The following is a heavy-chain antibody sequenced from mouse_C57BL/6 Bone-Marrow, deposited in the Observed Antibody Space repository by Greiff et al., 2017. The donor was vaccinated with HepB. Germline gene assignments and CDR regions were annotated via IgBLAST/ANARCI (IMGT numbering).Heavy chain of an antibody. CDR1: GFTFSDYG. CDR2: ISNLAYSI. V-gene: IGHV5-15*01. J-gene: IGHJ1*03. Sequence: EVQLQQSGGGLVQPGGSLKLSCAASGFTFSDYGMAWVRQAPRKGPEWVAFISNLAYSIYYADTVTGRFTISRENAKNTLYLEMSSLRSEDTAMYYCARHYGSSYWYFDVWGTGTTVTVSS. D-gene: IGHD1-1*01. CDR3: ARHYGSSYWYFDV.